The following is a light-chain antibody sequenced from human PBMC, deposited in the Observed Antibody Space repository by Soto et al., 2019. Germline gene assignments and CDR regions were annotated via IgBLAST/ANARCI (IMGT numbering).Light chain of an antibody. J-gene: IGLJ2*01. CDR2: GNI. V-gene: IGLV1-40*01. CDR3: AAWDDSLYGVV. CDR1: SSNIGAGYD. Sequence: QSVLTQPPSVSGAPGQRVTISCTGSSSNIGAGYDVHWYQQRPGTAPKLLIFGNINRPSGVPDRFSGSKSGTSASLAITGLQAEDEGDYYCAAWDDSLYGVVFGGGTKLTVL.